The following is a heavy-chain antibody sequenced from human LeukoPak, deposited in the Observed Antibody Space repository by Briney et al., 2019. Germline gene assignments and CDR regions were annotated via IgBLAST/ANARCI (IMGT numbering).Heavy chain of an antibody. D-gene: IGHD5-18*01. J-gene: IGHJ5*02. CDR1: GGSLSGYY. CDR3: APRGDIEHSYGFGKWFDP. CDR2: INHSGST. V-gene: IGHV4-34*01. Sequence: SETLSLACAVYGGSLSGYYWSWIRQPPGKGLEWIGEINHSGSTNYNTSLKSRVTISVDTSKKQFSLKLSSVTAADTAVYYCAPRGDIEHSYGFGKWFDPWGQGTLVTVSS.